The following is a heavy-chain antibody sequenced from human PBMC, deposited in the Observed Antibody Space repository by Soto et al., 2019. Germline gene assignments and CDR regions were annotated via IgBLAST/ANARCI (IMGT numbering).Heavy chain of an antibody. CDR1: GFTFSSYA. V-gene: IGHV3-30-3*01. D-gene: IGHD6-13*01. CDR2: ISYDGSNK. J-gene: IGHJ4*02. CDR3: ARGGQQLPGGY. Sequence: QVQLVESGGGVVQPGRSLRLSCAASGFTFSSYAMHWVRQAPGKGLEWAAVISYDGSNKYYADSVKGRFTISRDKSKNTLYLQMNSLRAEDTAVYYCARGGQQLPGGYWGQGTLVTVSS.